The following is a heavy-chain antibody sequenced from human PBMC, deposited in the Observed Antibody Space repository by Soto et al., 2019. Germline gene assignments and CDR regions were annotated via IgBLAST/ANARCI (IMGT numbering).Heavy chain of an antibody. J-gene: IGHJ6*02. CDR2: IIPIFGTA. V-gene: IGHV1-69*12. Sequence: QVQLVQSGAEVKKPGSSVKVSCKASGGTFSSYAISWVRQAPGQGLEWMGGIIPIFGTANYAQKFQGRVTITADESTSTAYMGLSSLRSEDTAVYYCAGAYYYVSSGYSYYYGMDVWGQGTTVTVSS. D-gene: IGHD3-22*01. CDR3: AGAYYYVSSGYSYYYGMDV. CDR1: GGTFSSYA.